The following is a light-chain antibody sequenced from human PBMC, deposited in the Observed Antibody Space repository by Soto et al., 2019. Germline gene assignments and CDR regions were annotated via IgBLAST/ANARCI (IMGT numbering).Light chain of an antibody. V-gene: IGLV3-27*01. CDR1: VLAKKY. J-gene: IGLJ2*01. Sequence: SYELTQPSSVSVSPGQTARITCSGDVLAKKYARWFQQKPGQAPILLIYKDAERPSGIPERFSGSSSGTTVTLTISGAQVEDEADYYCYSAADNNLVFGGGTKLIVL. CDR2: KDA. CDR3: YSAADNNLV.